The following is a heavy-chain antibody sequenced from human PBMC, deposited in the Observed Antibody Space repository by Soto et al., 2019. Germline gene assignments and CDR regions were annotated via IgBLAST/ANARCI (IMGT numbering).Heavy chain of an antibody. CDR2: TYYRSKWYN. Sequence: QVQLQQSGPGLVKPSQTLSLTCAISGDSVSSNSAAWNWIRQSPSRGLEWLGRTYYRSKWYNDYAVSVKSRITINPDTSKNQFSLQLNSVTPEDTAVYYCARAVLRFLEWLLAWGYYYYYGMDVWGQGTTVTVSS. CDR3: ARAVLRFLEWLLAWGYYYYYGMDV. CDR1: GDSVSSNSAA. D-gene: IGHD3-3*01. V-gene: IGHV6-1*01. J-gene: IGHJ6*02.